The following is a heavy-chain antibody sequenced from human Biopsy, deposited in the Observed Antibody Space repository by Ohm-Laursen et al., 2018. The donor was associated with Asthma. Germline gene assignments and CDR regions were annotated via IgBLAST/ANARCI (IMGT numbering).Heavy chain of an antibody. Sequence: SSVKVSCKAPGGTFSNFAISWVRQAPGQGLEWLGGIMTVFGKTNYAQKFQGRVTITADESTSTAYMEVASLRSEDTAIYYCARCQVGYSSGWSLLLKKIYYSGMDVWGQGAAVTVSS. CDR2: IMTVFGKT. D-gene: IGHD6-19*01. CDR3: ARCQVGYSSGWSLLLKKIYYSGMDV. J-gene: IGHJ6*02. V-gene: IGHV1-69*01. CDR1: GGTFSNFA.